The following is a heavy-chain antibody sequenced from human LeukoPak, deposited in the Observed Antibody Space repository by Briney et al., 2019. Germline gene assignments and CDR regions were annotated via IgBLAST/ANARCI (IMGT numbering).Heavy chain of an antibody. V-gene: IGHV5-51*01. D-gene: IGHD3-3*01. J-gene: IGHJ4*02. CDR2: IYPGESDT. CDR1: GCRFTTYW. Sequence: GESLKISCEGSGCRFTTYWIGWVRQMPGKGLEWMGVIYPGESDTRYSPSFQGQVTISADKSINPAYLQWSSLKASDTAMYYCARRFNNYDFWTRWGQGTLVTV. CDR3: ARRFNNYDFWTR.